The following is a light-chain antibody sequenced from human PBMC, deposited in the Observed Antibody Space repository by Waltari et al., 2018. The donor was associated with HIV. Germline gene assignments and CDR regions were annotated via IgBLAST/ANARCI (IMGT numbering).Light chain of an antibody. V-gene: IGLV1-44*01. CDR1: SSNIGSNP. J-gene: IGLJ3*02. Sequence: QSVLTQPPSASGTPGQRVNISCSGGSSNIGSNPVNWYRQFPGEAPKLLIYTNVQRPPGFPARFSGSKSGSAASLAISGLQSEDEADFSWAVWDDSLSSVLFGGGTRLTVL. CDR2: TNV. CDR3: AVWDDSLSSVL.